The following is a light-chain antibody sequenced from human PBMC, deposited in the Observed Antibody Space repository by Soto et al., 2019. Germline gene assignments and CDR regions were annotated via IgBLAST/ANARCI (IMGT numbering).Light chain of an antibody. CDR2: GTS. CDR1: QTVSGSY. CDR3: QHYGNSPRT. J-gene: IGKJ1*01. V-gene: IGKV3-20*01. Sequence: EIVLTQSPGTLSLSPGERATLSCRASQTVSGSYLTWYQQRPGQAPRLLIYGTSTRATGIPDRFRGSGSGTDFTLTISRLEPDDFAVYYCQHYGNSPRTFGQGTNVEIK.